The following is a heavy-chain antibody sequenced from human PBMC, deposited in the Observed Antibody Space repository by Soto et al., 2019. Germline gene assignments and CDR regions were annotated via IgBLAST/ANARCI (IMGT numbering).Heavy chain of an antibody. V-gene: IGHV3-30*18. CDR3: AKDARSYSSGWYYYGMDV. CDR2: ISYDGSNK. J-gene: IGHJ6*02. Sequence: PVGSLRLSCAASGFTFSSYGMHWVRQAPGKGLEWVAVISYDGSNKYYADSVKGRFTISRDNSKNTLYLQMNSLRAEDTAVYYCAKDARSYSSGWYYYGMDVWGQGTTVTVSS. CDR1: GFTFSSYG. D-gene: IGHD6-19*01.